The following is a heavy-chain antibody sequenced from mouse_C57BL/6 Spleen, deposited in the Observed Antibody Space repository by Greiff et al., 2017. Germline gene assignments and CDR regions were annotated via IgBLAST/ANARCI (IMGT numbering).Heavy chain of an antibody. V-gene: IGHV5-17*01. J-gene: IGHJ2*01. CDR1: GFPFSDYG. CDR2: ISSGSSTI. CDR3: AKTSRTGGIFDY. D-gene: IGHD3-3*01. Sequence: EVQRGESGGGLVKPGGSLKLSCAASGFPFSDYGMHWVRQAPEKGLEWVAYISSGSSTISYADTVKGRFTISRENAKNTLFLQMTSLRSEDTAMYYCAKTSRTGGIFDYWGQGTTLTVSS.